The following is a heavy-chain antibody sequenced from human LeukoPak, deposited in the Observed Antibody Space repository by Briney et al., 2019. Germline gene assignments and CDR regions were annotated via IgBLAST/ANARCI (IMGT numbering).Heavy chain of an antibody. CDR2: IGDTT. J-gene: IGHJ4*02. V-gene: IGHV3-23*01. CDR1: GFTFSIYA. CDR3: AKAFAFVGANFFDY. D-gene: IGHD1-26*01. Sequence: GGSLRLSCAASGFTFSIYAMSWVRQAPGKGLEWVSAIGDTTYYADSVEGRFTISRDNSRNALYLQMNSLRAEDAAIYYCAKAFAFVGANFFDYWGQGTLVTVSS.